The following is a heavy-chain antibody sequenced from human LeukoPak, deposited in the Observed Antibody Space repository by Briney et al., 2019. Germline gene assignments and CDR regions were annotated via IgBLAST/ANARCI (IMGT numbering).Heavy chain of an antibody. V-gene: IGHV4-4*07. CDR3: ARVSEDGSGSYRYYMDV. CDR2: IYTSGST. Sequence: SETLSLTCTVSGGSISSYYWSWIRQPAGKGLEWIGRIYTSGSTNYNPSLKSRVTMSVDTSKNQFSLKLSSVTAADTAVYYCARVSEDGSGSYRYYMDVWGKGTTVTVSS. J-gene: IGHJ6*03. CDR1: GGSISSYY. D-gene: IGHD3-10*01.